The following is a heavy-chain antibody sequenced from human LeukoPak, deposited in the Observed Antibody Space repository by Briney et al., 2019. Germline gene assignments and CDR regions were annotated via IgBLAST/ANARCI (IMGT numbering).Heavy chain of an antibody. J-gene: IGHJ4*02. V-gene: IGHV3-43D*03. CDR1: GFTFDDYA. D-gene: IGHD1-26*01. CDR3: AKDMGYSGSQGGFDY. CDR2: ISWDGGST. Sequence: GGSLRLSCAASGFTFDDYAMHWVRQAPGKGLEWVSLISWDGGSTYYADSVKGRFTISRDNSKNSLYLQMNSLRAEDTALYYCAKDMGYSGSQGGFDYWGQGTLVTVSS.